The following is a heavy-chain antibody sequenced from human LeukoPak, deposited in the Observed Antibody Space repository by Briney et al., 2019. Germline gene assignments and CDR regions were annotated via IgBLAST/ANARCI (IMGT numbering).Heavy chain of an antibody. V-gene: IGHV3-21*01. J-gene: IGHJ4*02. CDR1: GFTFSSYS. Sequence: GGSLRLSCAASGFTFSSYSMNWVRQAPGRGLEWVSSISSSSYIYYADSVKGRFTISRDNAKNSLYLQMNSLRGEDTAVYYCLNRGSSWYVDYWGQGTLVTVS. CDR3: LNRGSSWYVDY. CDR2: ISSSSYI. D-gene: IGHD6-13*01.